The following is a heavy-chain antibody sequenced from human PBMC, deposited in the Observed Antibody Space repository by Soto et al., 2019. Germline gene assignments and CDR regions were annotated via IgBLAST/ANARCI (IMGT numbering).Heavy chain of an antibody. J-gene: IGHJ3*01. CDR3: ANHGGFDF. Sequence: EGQLLQSGGGLVQPGESLRLSCAASGFTFSSSGMSWVRQAPGKGLEWVSSIXIXGDYRYYADSVKGRFTISRDNSKXXXXXXXXXXXXXXXXXYYCANHGGFDFWGQGTMVAVSS. CDR2: IXIXGDYR. V-gene: IGHV3-23*01. D-gene: IGHD3-10*01. CDR1: GFTFSSSG.